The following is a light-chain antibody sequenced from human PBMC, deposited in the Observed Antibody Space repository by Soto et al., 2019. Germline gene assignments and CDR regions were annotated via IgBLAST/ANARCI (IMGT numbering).Light chain of an antibody. CDR2: GAS. CDR1: QSLRRTY. CDR3: HQYDNAPQT. J-gene: IGKJ2*01. V-gene: IGKV3-20*01. Sequence: EIVVMQSPVILSLSPGDRATLSCRASQSLRRTYIAWYQQKLGQAPRVVIYGASNRATGIPDRFSGSGSGTDFSLTISRLEPEDFAVYYCHQYDNAPQTFGQGTKVDIK.